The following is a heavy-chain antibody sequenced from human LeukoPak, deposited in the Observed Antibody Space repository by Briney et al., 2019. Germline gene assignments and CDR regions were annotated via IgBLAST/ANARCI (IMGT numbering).Heavy chain of an antibody. D-gene: IGHD3-9*01. CDR3: ARGLVKFDY. Sequence: GGSLRLSCAASGFTLSSYSMNWVRQAPGKGLEWVSYIISSSSTMYYADSVKGRFTISRDNAKNSLYLQMDSLRAEDTAVYYCARGLVKFDYWGQGTLVTVSS. V-gene: IGHV3-48*01. J-gene: IGHJ4*02. CDR1: GFTLSSYS. CDR2: IISSSSTM.